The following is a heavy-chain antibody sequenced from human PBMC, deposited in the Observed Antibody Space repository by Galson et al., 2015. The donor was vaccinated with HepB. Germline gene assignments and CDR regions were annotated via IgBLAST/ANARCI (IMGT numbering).Heavy chain of an antibody. CDR1: GGTFSSYA. V-gene: IGHV1-69*13. CDR3: ARGPYDSSNFDY. D-gene: IGHD3-22*01. Sequence: SVKVSCKASGGTFSSYAISWVRQAPGQGLEWMGGIIPIFGTANYAQKFQGRVTITADESTSTAYMELSSLRSEDTAVYYCARGPYDSSNFDYWGQGTLVTVSS. CDR2: IIPIFGTA. J-gene: IGHJ4*02.